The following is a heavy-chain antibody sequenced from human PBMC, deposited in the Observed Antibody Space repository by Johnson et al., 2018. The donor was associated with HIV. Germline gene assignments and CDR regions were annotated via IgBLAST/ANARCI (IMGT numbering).Heavy chain of an antibody. D-gene: IGHD1-14*01. V-gene: IGHV3-33*01. CDR2: IWYDGSNK. Sequence: QVQLVESGGGVVQPGRSLRLSCAASGFTFSNYGMHWVRQAPGKGLEWVAFIWYDGSNKYYADSVKGRFTFSRDNSKNTLYLQMNSLRVEDTAVYYCVREHRADESFDLWGQGTMVTVSS. J-gene: IGHJ3*01. CDR3: VREHRADESFDL. CDR1: GFTFSNYG.